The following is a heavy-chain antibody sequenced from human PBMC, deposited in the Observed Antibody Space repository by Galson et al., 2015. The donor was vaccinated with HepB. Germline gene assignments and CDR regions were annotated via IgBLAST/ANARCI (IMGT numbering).Heavy chain of an antibody. D-gene: IGHD3-22*01. Sequence: SLRLSCAASGFTLRSYAMSWVRQAPGKGLEWVAGISGSGGSIYYADSVKGRFTTSRDNAKNTLYLQMNSLRAEDTAIYYCAKEIFESSGSLFAYSGQGTLVTASP. CDR2: ISGSGGSI. CDR3: AKEIFESSGSLFAY. V-gene: IGHV3-23*01. J-gene: IGHJ4*02. CDR1: GFTLRSYA.